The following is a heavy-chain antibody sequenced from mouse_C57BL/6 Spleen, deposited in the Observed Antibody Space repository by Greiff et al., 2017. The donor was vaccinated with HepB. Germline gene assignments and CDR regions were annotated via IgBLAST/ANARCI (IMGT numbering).Heavy chain of an antibody. Sequence: VQLQQSGAELVRPGTSVKVSSKASGYAFTNYLIEWVKQRPGQGLEWIGVINPGSGGTNYNEKFKGKATLTADKSSSTAYMQLSSLTSEDSAVYFCAREDDGYYGAYWGQGTLVTVSA. CDR3: AREDDGYYGAY. V-gene: IGHV1-54*01. D-gene: IGHD2-3*01. CDR1: GYAFTNYL. CDR2: INPGSGGT. J-gene: IGHJ3*01.